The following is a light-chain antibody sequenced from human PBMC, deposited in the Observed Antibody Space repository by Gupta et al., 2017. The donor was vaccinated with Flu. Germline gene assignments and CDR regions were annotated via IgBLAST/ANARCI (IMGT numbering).Light chain of an antibody. V-gene: IGLV2-11*01. CDR2: DIS. CDR3: CSYAGNLICV. CDR1: STDVGRHTS. J-gene: IGLJ1*01. Sequence: SVTISCTGTSTDVGRHTSVFWYQHYPGTAPTVIIYDISGRPAGVPGRFSGSRAGNTASLTISGPRPEEDADYYCCSYAGNLICVFGGGTKITVL.